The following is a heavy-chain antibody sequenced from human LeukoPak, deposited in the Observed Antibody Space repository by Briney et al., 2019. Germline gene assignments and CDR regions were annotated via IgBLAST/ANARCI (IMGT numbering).Heavy chain of an antibody. V-gene: IGHV3-11*01. CDR1: GLTFSDYY. CDR3: ARDLGYIDY. CDR2: IGSSGYTI. Sequence: GGSLRLSCAASGLTFSDYYMSWIRQAPVKGLEWLSYIGSSGYTIFHADSVKGRFPISRDNAKNSLYLQMNSLRDEDTAVYYCARDLGYIDYWGQGTLVTVSS. J-gene: IGHJ4*02.